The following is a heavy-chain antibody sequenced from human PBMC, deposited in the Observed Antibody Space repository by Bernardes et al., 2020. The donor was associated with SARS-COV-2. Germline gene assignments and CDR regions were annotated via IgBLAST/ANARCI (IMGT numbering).Heavy chain of an antibody. CDR1: GGSVSSGSYY. CDR2: IYYSGST. Sequence: SEPLSLTCTVSGGSVSSGSYYWSWLLQPPGTGLEWIGYIYYSGSTNYNPSLKSRVTISVDTSKNQFSLKLSSVTAADTAVYYCASLTTVTSYFDYWGQGTLVTVSS. V-gene: IGHV4-61*01. CDR3: ASLTTVTSYFDY. D-gene: IGHD4-17*01. J-gene: IGHJ4*02.